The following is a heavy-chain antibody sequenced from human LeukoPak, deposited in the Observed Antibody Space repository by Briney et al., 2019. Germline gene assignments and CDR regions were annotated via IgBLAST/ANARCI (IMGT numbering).Heavy chain of an antibody. J-gene: IGHJ3*02. CDR3: ARDPNGDYIGAFDM. CDR1: GFTFSNPA. D-gene: IGHD4-17*01. V-gene: IGHV3-23*01. CDR2: LSGSGITT. Sequence: PGGSLRLSCAASGFTFSNPAMSWVRQAPGKGLEWVSTLSGSGITTYYADSVKGRFTISRDNSKNTLYLQMNSLRAEDTAVYYCARDPNGDYIGAFDMWGPGTMVTVSS.